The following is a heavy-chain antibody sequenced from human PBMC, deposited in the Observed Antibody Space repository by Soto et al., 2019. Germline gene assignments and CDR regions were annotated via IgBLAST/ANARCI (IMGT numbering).Heavy chain of an antibody. CDR1: GVSISSGGFY. Sequence: AGTLTLSCAVSGVSISSGGFYWVWLRQPPGEGLEWIGSIYYSGSTYYNPSLKSRVTISVDTSKNQFSLKLSSVTAADTAVYYCARLLESAGTFDYWGQGTLVTVSS. CDR3: ARLLESAGTFDY. V-gene: IGHV4-39*01. CDR2: IYYSGST. D-gene: IGHD6-13*01. J-gene: IGHJ4*02.